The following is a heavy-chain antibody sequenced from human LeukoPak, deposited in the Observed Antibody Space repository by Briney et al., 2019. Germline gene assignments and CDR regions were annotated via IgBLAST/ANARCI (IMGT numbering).Heavy chain of an antibody. CDR3: ARAGGNDYIWGSYPPSPIDY. CDR2: INPYGCCT. Sequence: ASVKVYCKASGYTFTSYYMHWVRQASGQGLEWLGIINPYGCCTSYAQKLQGRVTMTRDTSTSTVYMELSSLRSEDTAVYYGARAGGNDYIWGSYPPSPIDYWGQGTLVTVSS. D-gene: IGHD3-16*02. V-gene: IGHV1-46*01. CDR1: GYTFTSYY. J-gene: IGHJ4*02.